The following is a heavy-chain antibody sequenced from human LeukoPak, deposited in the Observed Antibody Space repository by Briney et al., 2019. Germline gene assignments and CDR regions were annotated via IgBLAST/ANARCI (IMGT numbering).Heavy chain of an antibody. D-gene: IGHD6-13*01. J-gene: IGHJ6*02. CDR3: ARADSSSWYHNPYYYYGMDV. V-gene: IGHV4-34*01. Sequence: PSETLSLTCAVYGGSFSGYYWSWIRQPPGKGLEWIGEINHSGSTNYNPSLKSRVTISVDTSKNQFSLKLSSVTAADTAVYYCARADSSSWYHNPYYYYGMDVWGQGTTVTVSS. CDR1: GGSFSGYY. CDR2: INHSGST.